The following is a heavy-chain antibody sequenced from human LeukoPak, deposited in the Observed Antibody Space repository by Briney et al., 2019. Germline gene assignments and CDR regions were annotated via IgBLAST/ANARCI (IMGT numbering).Heavy chain of an antibody. D-gene: IGHD2-15*01. CDR3: ARDSRSYCSGGSCYEVRDY. J-gene: IGHJ4*02. CDR1: GFTFSSYA. CDR2: ISYDGSNK. Sequence: GGSLRLSCAASGFTFSSYAMHWVRQAPGKGLEWVAVISYDGSNKYYADSVKGRFTISGDNSKNTLYLQMNSLRAEDAAVYYCARDSRSYCSGGSCYEVRDYWGQGTLVTVSS. V-gene: IGHV3-30-3*01.